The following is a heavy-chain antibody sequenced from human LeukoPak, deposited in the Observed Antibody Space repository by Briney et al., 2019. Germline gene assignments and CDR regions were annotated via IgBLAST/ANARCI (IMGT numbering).Heavy chain of an antibody. CDR3: AKSVAGTSATYGMDV. Sequence: GGSLRLSCAASGFTFSSYAMSWVRQALGKGLEWVSAISGSGGSTYYADSVKGRFTISRDNSKNTLYLQMNSLRAEDTAVYYCAKSVAGTSATYGMDVWGQGTTVTVSS. D-gene: IGHD6-19*01. CDR1: GFTFSSYA. V-gene: IGHV3-23*01. CDR2: ISGSGGST. J-gene: IGHJ6*02.